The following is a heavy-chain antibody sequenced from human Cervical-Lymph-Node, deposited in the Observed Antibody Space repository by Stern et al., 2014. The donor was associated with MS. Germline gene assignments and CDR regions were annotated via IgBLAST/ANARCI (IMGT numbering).Heavy chain of an antibody. Sequence: EVQLEESGGGLVQPGESLRLSCAVSGFTFSNYWMTWVRQAPGKGLEWVASIKPDGSEKSYVASVKCRFTISRDNAKNSLYLQMNSLRAEDTAVYDCSRAVRELGTWGQGTLVTVSS. CDR2: IKPDGSEK. CDR3: SRAVRELGT. CDR1: GFTFSNYW. D-gene: IGHD1-7*01. J-gene: IGHJ5*02. V-gene: IGHV3-7*01.